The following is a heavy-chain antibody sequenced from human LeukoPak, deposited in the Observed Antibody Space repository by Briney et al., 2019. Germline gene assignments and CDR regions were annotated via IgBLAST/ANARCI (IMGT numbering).Heavy chain of an antibody. CDR2: INWDGGST. V-gene: IGHV3-43D*03. CDR3: ARDRIVGTNYLGYGMDV. Sequence: GGSLRLSCAASGFTFDDYGMYWVRQAPGKGLEWVSRINWDGGSTYYADSVKGRFTISRDNAKNSLYLQMNSLRAEDTAVYYCARDRIVGTNYLGYGMDVWGQGTTVTVSS. D-gene: IGHD1-26*01. J-gene: IGHJ6*02. CDR1: GFTFDDYG.